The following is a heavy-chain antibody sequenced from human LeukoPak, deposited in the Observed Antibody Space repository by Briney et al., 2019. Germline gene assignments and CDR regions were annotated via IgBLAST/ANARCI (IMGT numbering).Heavy chain of an antibody. CDR3: ARVQGPYYYGSGNYYFDY. CDR2: IEQDGSEK. CDR1: GFTFSNYW. Sequence: GGSLRLSCAVSGFTFSNYWMSWVRQTPGKGLEWVANIEQDGSEKYYVDSVKGRFTISRDNAKNSLYLQMNSLRAEDTAVYYCARVQGPYYYGSGNYYFDYWGQGTLVTVSS. J-gene: IGHJ4*02. V-gene: IGHV3-7*01. D-gene: IGHD3-10*01.